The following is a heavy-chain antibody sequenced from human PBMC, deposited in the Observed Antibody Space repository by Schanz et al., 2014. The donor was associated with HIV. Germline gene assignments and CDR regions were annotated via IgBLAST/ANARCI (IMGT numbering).Heavy chain of an antibody. D-gene: IGHD3-22*01. CDR1: GGTLSNYA. J-gene: IGHJ4*02. CDR2: IMPKFGTE. Sequence: QVPLVQSGAEVKKTGSPVKVSCKAFGGTLSNYAISWVRQAPGQGLEWLGLIMPKFGTENYAQKYQGRVTLTADATTAYMDLSSLKFEDTAVYYCVRVANYDGDDYYQRSHFDFWGQGTLVTVSS. V-gene: IGHV1-69*01. CDR3: VRVANYDGDDYYQRSHFDF.